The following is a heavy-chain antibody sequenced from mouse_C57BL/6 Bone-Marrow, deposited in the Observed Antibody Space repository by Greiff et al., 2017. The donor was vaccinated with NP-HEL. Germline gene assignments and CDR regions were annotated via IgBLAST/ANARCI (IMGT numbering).Heavy chain of an antibody. J-gene: IGHJ2*01. D-gene: IGHD2-4*01. CDR2: INPSSGYT. Sequence: QVQLKQSGAELAKPGASVKLSCKASGYTFTSYWMHWVKQRPGRGLEWIGYINPSSGYTKYNHKFKDKATLTADKSSSTAYMPLSSLTYEDSAVYYCARADYGGDYWGQGTTLTVSS. V-gene: IGHV1-7*01. CDR1: GYTFTSYW. CDR3: ARADYGGDY.